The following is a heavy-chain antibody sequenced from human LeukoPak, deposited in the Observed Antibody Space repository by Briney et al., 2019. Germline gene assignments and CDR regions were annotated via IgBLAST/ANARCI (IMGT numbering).Heavy chain of an antibody. Sequence: GSLRLSCAASGFTFSGSAMHWVRQASGKGLEWVGRIRSKANGYATAYAASVKGRFTISRDDSKNTAYLQMNSLKTEDTAVYYCTVWSRAVVDDWGQGTLVTVSS. D-gene: IGHD3-3*01. V-gene: IGHV3-73*01. CDR3: TVWSRAVVDD. CDR2: IRSKANGYAT. CDR1: GFTFSGSA. J-gene: IGHJ4*02.